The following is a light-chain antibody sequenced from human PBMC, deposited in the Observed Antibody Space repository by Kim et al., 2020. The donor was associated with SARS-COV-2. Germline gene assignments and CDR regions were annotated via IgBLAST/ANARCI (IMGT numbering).Light chain of an antibody. CDR3: LQHNSYPRT. Sequence: DIQMTQSPSSLSASVGDRVTITCRASQGIRNDLAWYQQKPGRAPNRLIYTASTLQSGVPSRFSGSGSGTEFTLTISSLQPEDFATYYCLQHNSYPRTFGQGTKLEI. V-gene: IGKV1-17*01. J-gene: IGKJ1*01. CDR2: TAS. CDR1: QGIRND.